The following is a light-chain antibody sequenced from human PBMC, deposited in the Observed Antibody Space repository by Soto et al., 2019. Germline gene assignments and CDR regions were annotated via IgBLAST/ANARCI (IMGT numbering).Light chain of an antibody. V-gene: IGLV2-11*01. CDR2: DFS. CDR1: SSDVGSYNY. Sequence: QSALTQPRSVSGSPGQSVTISCTRTSSDVGSYNYISWYQQHPGKAPKIIMYDSDFSQRPSGVPDRFSGSKSGNTASLTISGLQAEDEADYYCCSYADTYVVFGGGTKLTVL. J-gene: IGLJ2*01. CDR3: CSYADTYVV.